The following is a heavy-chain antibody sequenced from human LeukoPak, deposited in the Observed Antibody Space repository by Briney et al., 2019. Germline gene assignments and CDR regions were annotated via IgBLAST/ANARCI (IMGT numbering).Heavy chain of an antibody. CDR2: IYYSGST. J-gene: IGHJ6*03. CDR1: GGSISSSSYY. D-gene: IGHD6-19*01. CDR3: ARGTSGWYVGYYYYYYYMDV. V-gene: IGHV4-39*07. Sequence: SETLSLTCTVSGGSISSSSYYWGWIRQPPGKGLEWIGSIYYSGSTYYNPSLKSRVTISVDTSKNQFSLKLSSVTAADTAVYYCARGTSGWYVGYYYYYYYMDVWGKGTTVTVSS.